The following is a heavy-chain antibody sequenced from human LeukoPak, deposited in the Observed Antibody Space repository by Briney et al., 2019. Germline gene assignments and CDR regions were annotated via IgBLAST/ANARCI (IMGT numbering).Heavy chain of an antibody. Sequence: ASVKVSCKASGGTFSSYAISWVRQAPGQGLEWMGIINPSGGSTSYAQKFQGRVTMTRDTSTSTVYMELSSLRSEDTAVYYCARAIEDVLLWFGERISGHYYMDVWGKGTTVTISS. J-gene: IGHJ6*03. CDR3: ARAIEDVLLWFGERISGHYYMDV. CDR1: GGTFSSYA. D-gene: IGHD3-10*01. CDR2: INPSGGST. V-gene: IGHV1-46*01.